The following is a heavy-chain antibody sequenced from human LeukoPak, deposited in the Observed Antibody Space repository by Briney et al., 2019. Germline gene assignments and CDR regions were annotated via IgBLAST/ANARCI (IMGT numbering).Heavy chain of an antibody. D-gene: IGHD2-21*02. CDR2: ISYDTSNE. CDR1: GFTFSSYG. V-gene: IGHV3-30*03. CDR3: ARVTETAPYYYYGVDV. Sequence: TGGSLRLSCAASGFTFSSYGMHWVRQAPGKGLEWVAVISYDTSNEYYADSVKGRFTISRDNSKNTLYLQMSSLRAEDTAVYYCARVTETAPYYYYGVDVWGQGTTVTVSS. J-gene: IGHJ6*02.